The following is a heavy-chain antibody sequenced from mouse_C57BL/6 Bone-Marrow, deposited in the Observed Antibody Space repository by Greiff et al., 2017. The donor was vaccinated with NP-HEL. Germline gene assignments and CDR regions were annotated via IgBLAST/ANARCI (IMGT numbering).Heavy chain of an antibody. D-gene: IGHD1-1*01. J-gene: IGHJ2*01. CDR3: ARGGSSYDYFDY. Sequence: DVQLQESGPGLVKPSQSLSLTCSVTGYAITSGYYWNWIRQFPGNQVEWMGNISYDGSNNYNPTLKNRNSITRDTSKNQFFLKLNSVTTEDTATYYCARGGSSYDYFDYWGQGTTLTVSS. V-gene: IGHV3-6*01. CDR1: GYAITSGYY. CDR2: ISYDGSN.